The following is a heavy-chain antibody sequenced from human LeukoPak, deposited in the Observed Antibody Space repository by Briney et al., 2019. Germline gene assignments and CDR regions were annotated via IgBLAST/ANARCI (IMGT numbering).Heavy chain of an antibody. CDR2: ISYDGSSK. J-gene: IGHJ4*02. Sequence: PGGSLRLSCAASGFTFSSYVMHWVRQAPGKGLEWVAVISYDGSSKYYADSVKGRFTISRDNPKNTLYLQMDSLRAEDTAVYYCARDRGLKAFDYWGQGTLVTVSS. V-gene: IGHV3-30-3*01. D-gene: IGHD5-12*01. CDR1: GFTFSSYV. CDR3: ARDRGLKAFDY.